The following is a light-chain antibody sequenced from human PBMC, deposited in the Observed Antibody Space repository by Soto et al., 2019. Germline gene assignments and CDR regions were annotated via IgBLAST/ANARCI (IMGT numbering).Light chain of an antibody. V-gene: IGKV1-5*03. CDR2: KAS. CDR3: QQYDSYSSGP. Sequence: DIQMTQSPSTLSASVGDRVTITCRASQSISSWLAWYQQKPGKAPKLLIYKASSLKTGVPSRFSGSGSGTEFTLTISNLQPDDFATYYCQQYDSYSSGPFGQGTKV. J-gene: IGKJ1*01. CDR1: QSISSW.